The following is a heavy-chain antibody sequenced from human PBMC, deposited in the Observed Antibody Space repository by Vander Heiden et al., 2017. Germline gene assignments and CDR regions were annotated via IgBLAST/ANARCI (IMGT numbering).Heavy chain of an antibody. V-gene: IGHV3-33*01. CDR2: IWHDGSEK. CDR1: GFRFSVSG. CDR3: AREIQSSYSH. Sequence: QVHLVESEGGVVQPGTSLRLSCVGSGFRFSVSGMYWVRQAPGKGLEWVAVIWHDGSEKYYAESVKGRFTISRDNSKNTVYLEMNSLRVEDTAVYYCAREIQSSYSHWGLGTQVTVSS. D-gene: IGHD3-22*01. J-gene: IGHJ4*02.